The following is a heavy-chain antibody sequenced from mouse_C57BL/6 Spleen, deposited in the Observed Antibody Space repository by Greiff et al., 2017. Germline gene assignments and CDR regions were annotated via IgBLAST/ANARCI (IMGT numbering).Heavy chain of an antibody. J-gene: IGHJ3*01. CDR1: GYTFTSYW. D-gene: IGHD4-1*01. CDR3: ARSELAPWFAY. CDR2: IHPNSGST. Sequence: VQLQQPGAELVKPGASVKLSCKASGYTFTSYWMHWVKQRPGQGLEWIGMIHPNSGSTNYNEKFKSKATLTVDKSSSTAYMQLSSLTSEDSAVYYCARSELAPWFAYWGQGTLVTVSA. V-gene: IGHV1-64*01.